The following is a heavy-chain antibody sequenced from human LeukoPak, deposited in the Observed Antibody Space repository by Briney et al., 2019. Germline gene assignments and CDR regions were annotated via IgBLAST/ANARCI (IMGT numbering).Heavy chain of an antibody. D-gene: IGHD3-22*01. CDR2: INPNSGGT. Sequence: GASVKVSCKASGYTFTGYYMHWMRQAPGQGLEWMGWINPNSGGTNYAQKFQGWVTMTRDTSISTAYMELSRLRSDDTAVYYCARSDSSGYYFDYWGQGTLVTVSS. V-gene: IGHV1-2*04. CDR3: ARSDSSGYYFDY. J-gene: IGHJ4*02. CDR1: GYTFTGYY.